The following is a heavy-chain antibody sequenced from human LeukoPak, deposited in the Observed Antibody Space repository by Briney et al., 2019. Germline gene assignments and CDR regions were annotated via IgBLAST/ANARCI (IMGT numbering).Heavy chain of an antibody. CDR2: INPDGGRI. CDR3: AREWGEVVLYYYYYYMDV. Sequence: QPGGSLRLSCAASGLTFSNYWMHWVRQAPGKGLVWVSRINPDGGRISYADSVQGRFTISRDNAKNSLYLQMNSLRAEDTAVYYCAREWGEVVLYYYYYYMDVWGKGTTVTVSS. CDR1: GLTFSNYW. J-gene: IGHJ6*03. V-gene: IGHV3-74*01. D-gene: IGHD2-15*01.